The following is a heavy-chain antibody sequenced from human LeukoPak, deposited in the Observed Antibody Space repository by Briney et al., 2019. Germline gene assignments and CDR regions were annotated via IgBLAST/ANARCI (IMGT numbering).Heavy chain of an antibody. CDR1: GGTFSSYA. CDR3: ARDHNIVAPFDY. J-gene: IGHJ4*02. CDR2: IIPIFGTA. Sequence: SVKVSCKASGGTFSSYAISWVRQAPGQGLEWMGGIIPIFGTANYAQKFQGRVTITRDTSASTAYMELSSLRSEDTAVYYCARDHNIVAPFDYWGQGTLVTVSS. V-gene: IGHV1-69*05. D-gene: IGHD5-12*01.